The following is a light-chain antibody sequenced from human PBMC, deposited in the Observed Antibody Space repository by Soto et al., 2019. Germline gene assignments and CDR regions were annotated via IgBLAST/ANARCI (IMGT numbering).Light chain of an antibody. CDR1: QTVSGAY. CDR2: DVS. J-gene: IGKJ1*01. V-gene: IGKV3-20*01. CDR3: QQYGSSPET. Sequence: EIVLTQSPGTLSLSPLERATLSCSASQTVSGAYLAWYRQKPGQAPRLLIYDVSRRATGIPDRFSGSGSGTDFTLTVSRLEPEDFAVYYCQQYGSSPETFGQGTKVDI.